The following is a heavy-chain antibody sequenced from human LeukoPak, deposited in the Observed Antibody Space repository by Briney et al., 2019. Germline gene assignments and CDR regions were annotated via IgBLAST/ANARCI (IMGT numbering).Heavy chain of an antibody. Sequence: PGGSLRLSCAGSGFTFSSYAMSWVRQAPGKGLEWVSAISGSGISTYYADSVKGRFTISRDNSKNTLYLQMNSLRAEDTAVYYCAKLTLGCSSTSCFYFDYWGQGTLVTVSS. J-gene: IGHJ4*02. CDR3: AKLTLGCSSTSCFYFDY. D-gene: IGHD2-2*01. V-gene: IGHV3-23*01. CDR2: ISGSGIST. CDR1: GFTFSSYA.